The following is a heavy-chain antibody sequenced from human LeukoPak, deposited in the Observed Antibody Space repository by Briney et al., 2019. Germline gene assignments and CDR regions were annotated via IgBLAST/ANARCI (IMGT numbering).Heavy chain of an antibody. D-gene: IGHD3-3*01. Sequence: SETLSLTCTVSGGSISSYYWSWIRQSPGKGLEWIGYIYTSGNTNYNPSLNSRVTISVDTSKNQFSLKLSSVTAADTAVYYCARRQSRFDNWFDPWGQGTLVTVSS. CDR2: IYTSGNT. CDR3: ARRQSRFDNWFDP. V-gene: IGHV4-4*09. J-gene: IGHJ5*02. CDR1: GGSISSYY.